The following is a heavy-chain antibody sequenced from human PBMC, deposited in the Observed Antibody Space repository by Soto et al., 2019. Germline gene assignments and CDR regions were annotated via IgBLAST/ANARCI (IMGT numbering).Heavy chain of an antibody. CDR1: GFTFSSYG. CDR2: ISYDGSNK. Sequence: GGPLRLSCAASGFTFSSYGMHWVRQAPGKGLEWVAVISYDGSNKYYADSVKGRFTISRDNSKNTLYLQMNSLRAEDTAVYYCAKVRQQLTTPNWFDPWGQGTLVTVSS. CDR3: AKVRQQLTTPNWFDP. D-gene: IGHD6-13*01. J-gene: IGHJ5*02. V-gene: IGHV3-30*18.